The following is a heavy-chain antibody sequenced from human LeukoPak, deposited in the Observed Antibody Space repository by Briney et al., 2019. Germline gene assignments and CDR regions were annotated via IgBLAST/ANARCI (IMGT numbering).Heavy chain of an antibody. D-gene: IGHD1-26*01. Sequence: PGGSLRLSCAASGFTFSSYGMHWVRQAPGKGLEWVAVIWYDGSNKYYADSVRGRFTISRDNSKNTLYLQMNSLRAEDTAVYYCARDAGIRRAERNWFDPWGQGTLVTVSS. CDR3: ARDAGIRRAERNWFDP. J-gene: IGHJ5*02. V-gene: IGHV3-33*01. CDR2: IWYDGSNK. CDR1: GFTFSSYG.